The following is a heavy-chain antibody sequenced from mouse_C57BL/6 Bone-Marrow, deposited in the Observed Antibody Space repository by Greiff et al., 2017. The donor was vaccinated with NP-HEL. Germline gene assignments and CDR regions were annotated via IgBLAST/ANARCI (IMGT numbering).Heavy chain of an antibody. CDR3: ARSGPSYYYVWYFDV. V-gene: IGHV1-78*01. Sequence: QVQLQQSDAELVKPGASVKISCKVSGYTFTDHTIHWMKQRPEQGLDWIGYIYPRDGSTTYNEKFKGKATLTADKSSSTAYMQLNSLTSEDSAVYFCARSGPSYYYVWYFDVWGTGTTVTVSS. CDR2: IYPRDGST. D-gene: IGHD1-1*01. CDR1: GYTFTDHT. J-gene: IGHJ1*03.